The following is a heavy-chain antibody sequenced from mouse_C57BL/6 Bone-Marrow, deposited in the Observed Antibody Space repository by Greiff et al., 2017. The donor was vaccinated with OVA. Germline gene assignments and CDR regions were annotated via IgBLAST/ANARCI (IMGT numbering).Heavy chain of an antibody. D-gene: IGHD1-1*01. CDR1: GYTFTDYN. CDR3: ARGYYGSSYAPADFDV. V-gene: IGHV1-18*01. J-gene: IGHJ1*03. Sequence: EVQVVESGPELVKPGASVKIPCKASGYTFTDYNMDWVKQSHGKSLEWIGDINPNNGGTIYNQKFKGKATLTVDKSSSTAYMELRSLTSEDTAVYYCARGYYGSSYAPADFDVWGTGTTVTVSS. CDR2: INPNNGGT.